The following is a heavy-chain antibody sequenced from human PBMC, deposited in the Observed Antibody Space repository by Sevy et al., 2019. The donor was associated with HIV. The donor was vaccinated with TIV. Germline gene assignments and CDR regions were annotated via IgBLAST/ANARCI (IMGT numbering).Heavy chain of an antibody. CDR1: GFTFSSYG. CDR3: AKPYDSSGYYQYYFDY. J-gene: IGHJ4*02. Sequence: GGSLRLSCAASGFTFSSYGMHWVRQAPGKGLEWVAVISYDGSNKYYADSVKGRFTISRDNSKNTLYLQMNSLRAEDTAVYYCAKPYDSSGYYQYYFDYWGQGTLVTVSS. D-gene: IGHD3-22*01. V-gene: IGHV3-30*18. CDR2: ISYDGSNK.